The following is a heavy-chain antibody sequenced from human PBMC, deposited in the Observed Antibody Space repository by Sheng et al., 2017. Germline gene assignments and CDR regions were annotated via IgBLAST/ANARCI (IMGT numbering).Heavy chain of an antibody. CDR1: GFTFSTYG. D-gene: IGHD1-26*01. CDR3: ARDRWDTPDESVFDY. J-gene: IGHJ4*02. CDR2: IWNDGSKK. V-gene: IGHV3-33*01. Sequence: QVHLMESGGGVVQPGRSLRLSCAGSGFTFSTYGIHWVRQAPGKGLEWVTVIWNDGSKKYYADSVRGRFTISRDNSRNTVHLQINSLRAEDTAVYYCARDRWDTPDESVFDYWGQGTLVTVSS.